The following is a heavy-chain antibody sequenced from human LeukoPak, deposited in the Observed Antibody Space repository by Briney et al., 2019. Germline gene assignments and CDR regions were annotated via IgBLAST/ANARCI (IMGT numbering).Heavy chain of an antibody. CDR2: IYHSGST. Sequence: PSETLSLTCAVSGGSISSGGYPWSWIRQPPGKGLEWIGEIYHSGSTNYNPSLKSRVTISVDKSKNQFSLKLSSVTAADTAVYYCASRTWIQLWLPYYYYGMDVWGQGTTVTVSS. CDR1: GGSISSGGYP. CDR3: ASRTWIQLWLPYYYYGMDV. V-gene: IGHV4-30-2*01. D-gene: IGHD5-18*01. J-gene: IGHJ6*02.